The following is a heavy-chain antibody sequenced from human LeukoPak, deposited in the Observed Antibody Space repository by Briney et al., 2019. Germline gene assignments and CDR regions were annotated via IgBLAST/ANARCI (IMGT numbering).Heavy chain of an antibody. CDR1: GASISSYY. CDR3: ARRGPTLVDY. J-gene: IGHJ4*02. CDR2: FYYSGST. D-gene: IGHD1-1*01. V-gene: IGHV4-59*01. Sequence: SETLSLTCTVSGASISSYYWTWIRQPPGKGLEWIGYFYYSGSTNYNPSLKSRVTISVDTSKNQFSLKVSSVTAADTALYYCARRGPTLVDYWGQGTLVTVSS.